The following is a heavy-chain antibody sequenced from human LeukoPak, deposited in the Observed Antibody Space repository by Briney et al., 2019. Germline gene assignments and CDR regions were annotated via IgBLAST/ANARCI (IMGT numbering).Heavy chain of an antibody. Sequence: ASVKVSCKASGYTFTGYYMHWVRQAPGQGLEWMGWISPNSGGTNYAQKFQGRVTMTRDTSISTAYMELSRLRSDDTAVYYCARLSTLAAAARDYWGQGTLVTVSS. D-gene: IGHD6-13*01. CDR3: ARLSTLAAAARDY. CDR1: GYTFTGYY. CDR2: ISPNSGGT. J-gene: IGHJ4*02. V-gene: IGHV1-2*02.